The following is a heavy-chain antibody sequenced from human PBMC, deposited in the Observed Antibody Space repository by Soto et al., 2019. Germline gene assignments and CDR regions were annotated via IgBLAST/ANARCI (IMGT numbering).Heavy chain of an antibody. V-gene: IGHV1-69*02. CDR2: IIPIKNKA. CDR3: AKSLLFVDHAYMDV. D-gene: IGHD2-15*01. J-gene: IGHJ6*03. CDR1: GGSFISYS. Sequence: QVQLVQSGAELKKPGSSVKVPCEASGGSFISYSFTWVRQAPGQGLEWMGRIIPIKNKANYALKFQDRVTITADRSTRTAYMELRSLRPEDTAVYYCAKSLLFVDHAYMDVWGKGTTVTVSS.